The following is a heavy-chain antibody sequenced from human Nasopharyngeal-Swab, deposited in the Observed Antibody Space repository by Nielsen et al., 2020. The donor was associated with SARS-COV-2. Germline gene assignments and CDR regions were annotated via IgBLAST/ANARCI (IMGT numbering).Heavy chain of an antibody. CDR2: ISSSSSYT. D-gene: IGHD3-3*01. Sequence: GESLKISCAASGFTFSDYYMSWIRQAPGKGLEWVSYISSSSSYTNYADSVKGRFTISRDNAKNSLYLQMNSLRAEDTAVYYCARDQYYDFWSGYYSPRGYYCGMDVWGQGTTVTVSS. CDR3: ARDQYYDFWSGYYSPRGYYCGMDV. J-gene: IGHJ6*02. V-gene: IGHV3-11*05. CDR1: GFTFSDYY.